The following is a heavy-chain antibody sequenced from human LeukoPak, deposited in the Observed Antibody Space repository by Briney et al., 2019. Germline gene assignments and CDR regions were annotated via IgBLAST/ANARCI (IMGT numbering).Heavy chain of an antibody. CDR2: ISAYNGNT. D-gene: IGHD5-18*01. V-gene: IGHV1-18*01. CDR1: GYTFTSYG. CDR3: ARDRPGYSYGYEFDY. J-gene: IGHJ4*02. Sequence: ASVKVSCKASGYTFTSYGISWARQAPGQGLEWMGWISAYNGNTNYAQKLQGRVTMTTDTSTSTAYMELRSLGSDDTAVYYCARDRPGYSYGYEFDYWGQGTLVTVSS.